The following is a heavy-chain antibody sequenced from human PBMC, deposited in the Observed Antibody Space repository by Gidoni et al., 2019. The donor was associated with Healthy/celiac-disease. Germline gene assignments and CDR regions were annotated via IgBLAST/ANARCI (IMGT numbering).Heavy chain of an antibody. D-gene: IGHD6-19*01. CDR3: ARDQVAVAGLFDY. CDR1: GFTFSSYA. V-gene: IGHV3-30-3*01. CDR2: ISYDGSNK. J-gene: IGHJ4*02. Sequence: QVQLVESGGGVVQPGRSLKLSCAASGFTFSSYAMHWVRQAPGKGLEWVAVISYDGSNKYYADSVKGRFTISRDNSKNTLYLQMNSLRAEDTAVYYCARDQVAVAGLFDYWGQRTLVTVSS.